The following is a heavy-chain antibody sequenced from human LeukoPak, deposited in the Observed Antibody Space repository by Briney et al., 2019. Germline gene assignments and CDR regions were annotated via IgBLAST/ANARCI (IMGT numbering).Heavy chain of an antibody. Sequence: GGSLRLSCAASGFTFSSYWMSWVRQAPGKGLEWVSGISGSGGSTYYADSVKGRFTISRDNSKNTLYLQMNSLRAEDTAVYYCAKALGRVVVAATRSYYYYMDVWGKGTTVTASS. D-gene: IGHD2-15*01. V-gene: IGHV3-23*01. J-gene: IGHJ6*03. CDR1: GFTFSSYW. CDR2: ISGSGGST. CDR3: AKALGRVVVAATRSYYYYMDV.